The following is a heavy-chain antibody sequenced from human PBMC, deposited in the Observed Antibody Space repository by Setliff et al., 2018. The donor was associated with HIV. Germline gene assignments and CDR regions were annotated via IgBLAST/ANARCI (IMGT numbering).Heavy chain of an antibody. J-gene: IGHJ4*02. V-gene: IGHV4-34*01. CDR3: ARAPVGPSFDY. CDR2: INYGGGT. D-gene: IGHD3-10*01. CDR1: GGSFGGSS. Sequence: PSETLSLTCAAYGGSFGGSSLSWVRQSPDNHLEFIGEINYGGGTNYNPSLNGRATVSLDKSKMQVSLRLTSVTAADTAVYFCARAPVGPSFDYWGQGTLVTAPQ.